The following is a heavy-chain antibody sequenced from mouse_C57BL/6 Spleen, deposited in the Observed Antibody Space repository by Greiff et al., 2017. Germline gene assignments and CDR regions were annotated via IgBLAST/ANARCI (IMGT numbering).Heavy chain of an antibody. CDR2: INPNNGGT. Sequence: EVQLQQSEPELVKPGASVKMSCKASGYTFTDYNMHWVKQSHGKSLEWIGYINPNNGGTSYNQKFKGKATLTVNKSSSTAYMELRSLTSEDSAVYYCARSSDYYGSSYVYYFDYWGQGTTLTVSS. D-gene: IGHD1-1*01. CDR1: GYTFTDYN. V-gene: IGHV1-22*01. J-gene: IGHJ2*01. CDR3: ARSSDYYGSSYVYYFDY.